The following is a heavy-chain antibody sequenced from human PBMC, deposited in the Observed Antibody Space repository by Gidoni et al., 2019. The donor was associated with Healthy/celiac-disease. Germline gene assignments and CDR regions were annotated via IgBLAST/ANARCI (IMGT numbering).Heavy chain of an antibody. CDR1: GGTFSSYS. CDR3: ARVPYGGGCFDP. D-gene: IGHD3-16*01. V-gene: IGHV3-21*01. J-gene: IGHJ5*02. Sequence: EVQVVEQGGGLVKPGGSRRLCGAASGGTFSSYSMTWVRQAPGKGLEWVSSISSSSTYIYYADSVKARFTISRDNAKTSLYLLMNSLRAEVTAVSYCARVPYGGGCFDPWGQGTLVTVSS. CDR2: ISSSSTYI.